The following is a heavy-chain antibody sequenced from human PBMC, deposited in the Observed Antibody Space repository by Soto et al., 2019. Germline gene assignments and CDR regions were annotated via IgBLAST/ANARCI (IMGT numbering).Heavy chain of an antibody. CDR1: GGSISSGGFS. CDR3: ARLPDY. CDR2: MYHSGST. J-gene: IGHJ4*02. Sequence: SETLSLTCAVSGGSISSGGFSWSWIRQPPGKGLEWIGYMYHSGSTYYNPSLKSRVTISIDRSKNQFSLKLSSVTAADTAVYYCARLPDYWGQGILVTV. V-gene: IGHV4-30-2*01. D-gene: IGHD2-2*01.